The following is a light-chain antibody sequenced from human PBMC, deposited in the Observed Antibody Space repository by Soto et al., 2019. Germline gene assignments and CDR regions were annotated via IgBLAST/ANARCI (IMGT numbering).Light chain of an antibody. CDR2: EVS. J-gene: IGLJ1*01. V-gene: IGLV2-14*01. CDR1: SSDVGGYNY. Sequence: QSALTQPASGSGSPGQSITISCTGTSSDVGGYNYVSWYQHHPRKDPKLMIYEVSNRPSGVANRFSGSKSGNTASLTIYGLQPEYEADYYCSSYTTSNARQIVFGTGTKVTVL. CDR3: SSYTTSNARQIV.